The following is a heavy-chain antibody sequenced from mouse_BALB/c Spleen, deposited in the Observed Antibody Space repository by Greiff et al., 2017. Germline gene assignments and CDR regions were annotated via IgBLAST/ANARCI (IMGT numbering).Heavy chain of an antibody. Sequence: VQLKESGGGLVKPGGSLQLSCAASGFTFSSYTMSWVRQTPEKRLEWVATISSGGSYTYYPDSVKGRFTISRDNAKNTLYLQMSSLKSEDTAMYYCTRDHDGTVPWFAYWGQGTLVTVSA. CDR3: TRDHDGTVPWFAY. J-gene: IGHJ3*01. CDR1: GFTFSSYT. V-gene: IGHV5-6-4*01. D-gene: IGHD2-3*01. CDR2: ISSGGSYT.